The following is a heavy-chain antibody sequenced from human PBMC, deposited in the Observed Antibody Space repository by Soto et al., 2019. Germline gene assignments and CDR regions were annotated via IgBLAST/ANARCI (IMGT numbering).Heavy chain of an antibody. J-gene: IGHJ6*02. D-gene: IGHD5-12*01. CDR1: GFTFSSYD. CDR3: ARGGYSGYVLQPGMDV. Sequence: EVQLVESGGGLVQPGGSLRLSCAASGFTFSSYDMHWVRHATGKGLEWVSAIGTAGDTHYPRSVKGRFTISREHAKNSLYLQMNSLRAGDTAVYYCARGGYSGYVLQPGMDVWGQGTTVTVSS. V-gene: IGHV3-13*04. CDR2: IGTAGDT.